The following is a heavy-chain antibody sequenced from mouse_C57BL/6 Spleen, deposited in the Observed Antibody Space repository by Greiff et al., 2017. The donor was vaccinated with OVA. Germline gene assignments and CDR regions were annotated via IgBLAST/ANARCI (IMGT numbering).Heavy chain of an antibody. CDR3: ARGELLYGNYVIGYYFDY. Sequence: QVHVKQPGAELVKPGASVKLSCKASGYTFTSYWMHWVKQRPGQGLEWIGMFHPDSGSTNYNEKFKSKATLTVDKSSSTAYMQISSLTSEDSAVYYCARGELLYGNYVIGYYFDYWGQGTTLTVSS. CDR1: GYTFTSYW. J-gene: IGHJ2*01. V-gene: IGHV1-64*01. CDR2: FHPDSGST. D-gene: IGHD2-1*01.